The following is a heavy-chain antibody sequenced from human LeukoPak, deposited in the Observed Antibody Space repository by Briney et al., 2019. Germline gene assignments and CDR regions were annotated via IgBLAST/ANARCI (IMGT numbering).Heavy chain of an antibody. CDR1: GYTFTSYY. CDR2: INPSGGST. CDR3: ASGPPCGGDCYYLENWFDP. V-gene: IGHV1-46*01. D-gene: IGHD2-21*02. Sequence: ASVKVSCKASGYTFTSYYMHWVRQAPGRGLEWMGIINPSGGSTSYAQKFQGRVTMTRDTSTSTVYMELSSLRSEDTAVYYCASGPPCGGDCYYLENWFDPWGQGTLVTVSS. J-gene: IGHJ5*02.